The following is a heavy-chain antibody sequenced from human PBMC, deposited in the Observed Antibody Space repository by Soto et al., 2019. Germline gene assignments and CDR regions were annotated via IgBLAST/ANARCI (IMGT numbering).Heavy chain of an antibody. D-gene: IGHD6-19*01. CDR3: AKTYSSGRGAFDV. Sequence: GGSLRLSCAASGFTFSSYSMNWVRQAPGKGLEWVSYISSGSSTIYYADSVKGRFTISRDNAQNSLYLQMNSLRAEDTAVYYCAKTYSSGRGAFDVWGQGTIVTVSS. CDR2: ISSGSSTI. J-gene: IGHJ3*01. V-gene: IGHV3-48*01. CDR1: GFTFSSYS.